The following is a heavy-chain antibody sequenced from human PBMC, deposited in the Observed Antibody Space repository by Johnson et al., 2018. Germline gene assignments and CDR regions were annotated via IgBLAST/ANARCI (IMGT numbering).Heavy chain of an antibody. CDR3: ARRGPYSWNYVDF. Sequence: QVQLVQSGGGVVQPGRSQRLSCAASGFTFSSRGMHWVRQAPGKGLEWVAVISYDGSNKDYAGSVQGRFTISRDNSKSTVYLQMDSLRTEDTAVYYCARRGPYSWNYVDFWGQGTLVTVSS. V-gene: IGHV3-30*03. CDR1: GFTFSSRG. J-gene: IGHJ4*02. CDR2: ISYDGSNK. D-gene: IGHD1-26*01.